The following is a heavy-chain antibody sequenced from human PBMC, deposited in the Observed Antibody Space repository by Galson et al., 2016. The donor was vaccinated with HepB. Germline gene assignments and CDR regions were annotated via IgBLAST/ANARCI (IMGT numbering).Heavy chain of an antibody. V-gene: IGHV4-34*01. CDR1: GGSFRGYY. CDR2: INHSVAT. Sequence: TLSLTCAVYGGSFRGYYWTWVRQPPGKGLEWIGEINHSVATHYNPSLKSRVTISGDPSKNQFSLRLNSVTAADTAVYYCARGGKYGSGTYYIDSWGQGALVTVSS. J-gene: IGHJ4*02. CDR3: ARGGKYGSGTYYIDS. D-gene: IGHD3-10*01.